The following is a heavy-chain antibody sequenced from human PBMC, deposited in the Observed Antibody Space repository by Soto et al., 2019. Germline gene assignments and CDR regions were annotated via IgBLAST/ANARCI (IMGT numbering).Heavy chain of an antibody. CDR1: GFPVPRYD. CDR3: ANEGRLASPDGDYLDY. J-gene: IGHJ4*02. Sequence: PWGSLGLSCAASGFPVPRYDMNLVRQSPGKGLEWVAAVGRFGNTYYRDSVRGRFTISGDDSRNLVYLQMSRLRVDDTAVYFCANEGRLASPDGDYLDYWGPGNMVTVSS. V-gene: IGHV3-23*01. CDR2: VGRFGNT. D-gene: IGHD3-10*01.